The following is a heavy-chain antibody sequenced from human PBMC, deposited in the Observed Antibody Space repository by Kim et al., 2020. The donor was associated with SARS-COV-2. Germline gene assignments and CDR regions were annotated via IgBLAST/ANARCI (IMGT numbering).Heavy chain of an antibody. CDR2: GSNK. Sequence: GSNKYSADSVKGRFTISRDNSKNTLYLQMNSLRAEDTAVYYCGEDYGMDVWGQGTTVTVSS. V-gene: IGHV3-30*02. CDR3: GEDYGMDV. J-gene: IGHJ6*02.